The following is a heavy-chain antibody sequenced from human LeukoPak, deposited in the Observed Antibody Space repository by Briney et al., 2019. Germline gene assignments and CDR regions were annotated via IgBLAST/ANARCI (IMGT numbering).Heavy chain of an antibody. Sequence: GGSLRLSCAASEFTFDDYAMHWVRQAPGKGLEWVAFIRYDGGNKNYADSVKGRFTISRDNAKNSLYLHMNSLRAEDTAVYYCARDYGGSSPFDYWGQGTLVTVSS. CDR3: ARDYGGSSPFDY. D-gene: IGHD4-23*01. V-gene: IGHV3-30*04. CDR1: EFTFDDYA. J-gene: IGHJ4*02. CDR2: IRYDGGNK.